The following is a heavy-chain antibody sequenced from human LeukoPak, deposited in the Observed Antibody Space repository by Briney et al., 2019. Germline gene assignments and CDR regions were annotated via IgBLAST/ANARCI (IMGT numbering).Heavy chain of an antibody. CDR2: ISGSGGST. Sequence: GGSLRLSCAASGFTFSSYAMSWVRQAPGKGLEWVSAISGSGGSTYYADSVKGRFTISRDNSKNTLYLQMNSLRAEDTAVYYCAKDKATTWGSKPPYLFDYWGQGTLVTVSS. V-gene: IGHV3-23*01. D-gene: IGHD2-2*02. CDR1: GFTFSSYA. CDR3: AKDKATTWGSKPPYLFDY. J-gene: IGHJ4*02.